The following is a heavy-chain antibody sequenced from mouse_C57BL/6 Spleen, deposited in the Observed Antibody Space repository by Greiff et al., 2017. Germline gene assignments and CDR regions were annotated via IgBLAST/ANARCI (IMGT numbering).Heavy chain of an antibody. V-gene: IGHV1-81*01. CDR3: ARIYYGNAMDY. J-gene: IGHJ4*01. CDR1: GYTFTSYG. D-gene: IGHD2-1*01. CDR2: IYPRSGNT. Sequence: QVQLQQSGAELARPGASVKLSCKASGYTFTSYGISWVKQRPGQGLEWIGEIYPRSGNTYYNEKFKGKATLTADKSSSTAYMELRSLTSEDSAVYFCARIYYGNAMDYWGQGTSVTVSS.